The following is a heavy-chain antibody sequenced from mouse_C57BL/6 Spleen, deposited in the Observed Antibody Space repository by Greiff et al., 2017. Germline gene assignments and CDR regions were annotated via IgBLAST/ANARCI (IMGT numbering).Heavy chain of an antibody. D-gene: IGHD2-3*01. CDR2: IYPGDGDT. J-gene: IGHJ2*01. CDR1: GYAFSSYW. V-gene: IGHV1-80*01. Sequence: VKLVESGAELVKPGASVKISCKASGYAFSSYWMNWVKQRPGKGLEWIGQIYPGDGDTNYNGKFKGKATLTADKSSSTAYMPLSSLTSEDSAVYFCARGGDFYDGFSFDYWGQGTTLTVSS. CDR3: ARGGDFYDGFSFDY.